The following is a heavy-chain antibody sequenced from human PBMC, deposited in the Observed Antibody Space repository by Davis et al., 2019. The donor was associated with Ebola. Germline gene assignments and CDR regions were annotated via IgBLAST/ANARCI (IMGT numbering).Heavy chain of an antibody. D-gene: IGHD4-11*01. CDR3: ARDDTGYSSNLGRFRDHPFDL. V-gene: IGHV1-8*01. CDR1: GYTFTTYD. CDR2: MNPNSENT. Sequence: AASVKVSCKASGYTFTTYDIHWVRQATGQGLEWMGWMNPNSENTGYAQKFQGRVTMTRSTSISTAYMELSSLRSEDTAVYYCARDDTGYSSNLGRFRDHPFDLWGQGTMVTVSS. J-gene: IGHJ3*01.